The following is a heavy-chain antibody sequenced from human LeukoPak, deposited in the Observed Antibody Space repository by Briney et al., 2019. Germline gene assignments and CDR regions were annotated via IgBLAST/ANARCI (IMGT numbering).Heavy chain of an antibody. CDR2: MYYSGST. V-gene: IGHV4-59*01. D-gene: IGHD3-22*01. CDR1: GGSISSYY. Sequence: PSETLSLTCTVSGGSISSYYWTWIRQPPGKGLEWIGYMYYSGSTNYNPSLKSRVTISVDTSKNQFSLKLSSVTAADTAVYCCARDRKGSGYYYLDYWGQGTLVTVSS. J-gene: IGHJ4*02. CDR3: ARDRKGSGYYYLDY.